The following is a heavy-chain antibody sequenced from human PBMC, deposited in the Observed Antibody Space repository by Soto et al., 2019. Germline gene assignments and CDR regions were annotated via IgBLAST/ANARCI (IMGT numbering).Heavy chain of an antibody. D-gene: IGHD5-12*01. J-gene: IGHJ4*02. CDR3: ARECVDTVTSITIPFDY. CDR2: TSSSASYM. Sequence: PGGSLRLSCATSGFTFSRCDMNWVRQAPGKGLEWVSFTSSSASYMYYADSVKGRFTISRDNSKKSLYLQMNSLRADDTAVYYCARECVDTVTSITIPFDYWGQGALVTVSS. CDR1: GFTFSRCD. V-gene: IGHV3-21*01.